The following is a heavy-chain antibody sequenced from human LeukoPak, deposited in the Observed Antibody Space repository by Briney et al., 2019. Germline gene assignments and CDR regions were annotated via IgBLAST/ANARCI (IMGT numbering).Heavy chain of an antibody. J-gene: IGHJ6*03. D-gene: IGHD1-26*01. CDR1: GGSISSYY. CDR2: IYTSGST. Sequence: SETLSLTCTVSGGSISSYYWSWIRQPAGKGLEWIGRIYTSGSTNYNPSLKSRVTMSVDTSKNQVSLKLTSVTAADTAVYYCARLSVIVGSTLEYYYYYMDVWGQGTAVTVSS. V-gene: IGHV4-4*07. CDR3: ARLSVIVGSTLEYYYYYMDV.